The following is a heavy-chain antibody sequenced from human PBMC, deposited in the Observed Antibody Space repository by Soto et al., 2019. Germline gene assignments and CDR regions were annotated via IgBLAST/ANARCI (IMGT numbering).Heavy chain of an antibody. D-gene: IGHD2-21*02. J-gene: IGHJ4*02. CDR2: INAGNGNT. Sequence: QVPLVQSGAEEKKPGASVKVSCKASGYTFTSYAMHWVRQAPGQRLEWMVWINAGNGNTKYSQKFQGRVTITRDTSASTAYMELSSLRSEDTAVYYCARSIVVVTALDYWGQGTLVTVSS. CDR3: ARSIVVVTALDY. V-gene: IGHV1-3*05. CDR1: GYTFTSYA.